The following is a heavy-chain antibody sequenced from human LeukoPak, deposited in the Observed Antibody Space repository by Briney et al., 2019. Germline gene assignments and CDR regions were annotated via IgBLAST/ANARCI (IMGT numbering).Heavy chain of an antibody. CDR2: INHSGST. D-gene: IGHD1-26*01. V-gene: IGHV4-34*01. CDR3: ARRKFSGSYRS. Sequence: KPSETLSLTCAVYGGSFSGYYWSWIRQPPGKGLEWIGEINHSGSTNYNPSLKSRVTISVDTSKNQFSLKLSSVTAADTAVYYCARRKFSGSYRSWGQETLVTVSS. CDR1: GGSFSGYY. J-gene: IGHJ4*02.